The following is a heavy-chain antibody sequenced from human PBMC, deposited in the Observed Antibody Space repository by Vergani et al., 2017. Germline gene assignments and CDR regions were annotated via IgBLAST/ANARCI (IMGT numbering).Heavy chain of an antibody. J-gene: IGHJ6*02. V-gene: IGHV7-4-1*02. CDR3: ARSNRWLQNPYYYYGMDV. D-gene: IGHD5-24*01. CDR2: INTNTGNP. CDR1: GYTLSRYS. Sequence: QVQLVQSGSELKKPGASVKVSCKASGYTLSRYSIYWVRQAPGQGLEWMGWINTNTGNPAYAQGFRGRFVFSLDTSVSTAYLQISSLKAEDTAVYYCARSNRWLQNPYYYYGMDVWGQGTTVTVSS.